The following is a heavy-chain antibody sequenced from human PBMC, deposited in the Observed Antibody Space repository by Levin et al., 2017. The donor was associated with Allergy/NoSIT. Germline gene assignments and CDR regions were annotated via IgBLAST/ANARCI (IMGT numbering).Heavy chain of an antibody. J-gene: IGHJ4*02. CDR1: GFTFRSSW. CDR3: AKSSSEFDY. Sequence: LKISCAASGFTFRSSWMHWVRQAPGKGLVWVSRINSDGSSTTYADSVKGRFTISRDNAKNTLHLQMNSLRAEDTAVYYCAKSSSEFDYWGQGTLVTVSS. D-gene: IGHD6-25*01. V-gene: IGHV3-74*01. CDR2: INSDGSST.